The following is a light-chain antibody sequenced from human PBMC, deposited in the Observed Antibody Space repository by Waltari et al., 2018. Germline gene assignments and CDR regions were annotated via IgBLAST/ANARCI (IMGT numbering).Light chain of an antibody. J-gene: IGLJ1*01. CDR3: ASYTADSTYV. CDR2: DVT. Sequence: SCTGTRSDVGGYDFVSWYRQHPGKAPKVIIFDVTQRPSGISDRFSGSKSGNTASLTISGLQADDEADYYCASYTADSTYVVGSGTTVTV. CDR1: RSDVGGYDF. V-gene: IGLV2-14*03.